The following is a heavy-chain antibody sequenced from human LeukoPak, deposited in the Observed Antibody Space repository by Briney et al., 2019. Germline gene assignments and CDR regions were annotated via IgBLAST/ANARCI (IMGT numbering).Heavy chain of an antibody. D-gene: IGHD5-24*01. CDR1: GFTFSSYW. Sequence: GGSLRLSCAASGFTFSSYWMSWVRQAPGKGLEWVANIKQDGSEKYYVDSVKGRFTISRDNAKNSLYLQMNSLRAEDTAVYYCARARDGYPIGYFDYWGQGTLVTVSS. J-gene: IGHJ4*02. CDR2: IKQDGSEK. CDR3: ARARDGYPIGYFDY. V-gene: IGHV3-7*01.